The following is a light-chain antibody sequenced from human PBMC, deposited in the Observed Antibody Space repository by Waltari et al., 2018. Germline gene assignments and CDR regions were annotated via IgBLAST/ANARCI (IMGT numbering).Light chain of an antibody. CDR1: SGDIGGSDF. CDR3: RSHSTNNIVL. V-gene: IGLV2-14*01. CDR2: DVN. Sequence: QSGLTQPASVSASPGESITISCTGTSGDIGGSDFVSWYQHHPGRAPQVLIFDVNHRPSGISDRFAGSKSGNTASLTISELQPEDDADYYCRSHSTNNIVLFGGGTKVTVL. J-gene: IGLJ2*01.